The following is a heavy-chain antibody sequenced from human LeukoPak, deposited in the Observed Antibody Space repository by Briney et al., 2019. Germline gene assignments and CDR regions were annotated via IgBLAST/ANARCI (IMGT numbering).Heavy chain of an antibody. V-gene: IGHV1-3*01. CDR2: INAGNGNT. CDR3: ARGRRGLMAAVATTIDY. J-gene: IGHJ4*02. CDR1: GYTFTSYA. D-gene: IGHD5-12*01. Sequence: ASVKVSCKASGYTFTSYAMHWVRQAPGQRLEWMGWINAGNGNTKYSQKFQGRVTITRDTSASTAYMELSSLRSEDTAVYYCARGRRGLMAAVATTIDYWGQGTLVTVSS.